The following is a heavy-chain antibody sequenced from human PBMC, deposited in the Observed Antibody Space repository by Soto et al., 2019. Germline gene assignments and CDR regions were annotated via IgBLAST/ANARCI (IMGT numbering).Heavy chain of an antibody. J-gene: IGHJ4*02. Sequence: XGSLRLSCAVSGFIFKNYALNGVRQAPGKGLEWVASITRDGYNKYYADSVKGRFTISRDNSKNTLSLQMTALRVEDSSVYYCTKSSGGSSSVGMDYWGPGTLVTVSS. CDR3: TKSSGGSSSVGMDY. CDR2: ITRDGYNK. D-gene: IGHD6-6*01. CDR1: GFIFKNYA. V-gene: IGHV3-30*04.